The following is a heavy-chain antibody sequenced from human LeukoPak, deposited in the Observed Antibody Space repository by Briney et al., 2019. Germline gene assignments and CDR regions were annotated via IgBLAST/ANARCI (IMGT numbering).Heavy chain of an antibody. D-gene: IGHD3-10*01. CDR2: IGTAGDT. CDR1: GFTFSSYD. CDR3: ARGRGWGTFDI. V-gene: IGHV3-13*04. J-gene: IGHJ3*02. Sequence: GGSLRLSCAASGFTFSSYDMHWVRQGTGKGLEWVSAIGTAGDTYYPGSVKGRITTSRENAKNSLYLQMNSLRVGDTAVYYCARGRGWGTFDIWGQGTMVTVSS.